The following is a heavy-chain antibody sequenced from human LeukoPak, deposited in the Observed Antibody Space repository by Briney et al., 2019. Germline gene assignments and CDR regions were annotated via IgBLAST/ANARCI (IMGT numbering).Heavy chain of an antibody. J-gene: IGHJ5*02. CDR3: ARGQVDRAYYYDSSGYYWFDP. V-gene: IGHV4-39*01. D-gene: IGHD3-22*01. CDR1: GGSISSSSYY. CDR2: IYYSGST. Sequence: ETLSLTCTVSGGSISSSSYYWGWIRQPPGKGLEWIGSIYYSGSTYYNPSLKSRVTISVDTSKNQFSLKLSSVTAADTAVYYCARGQVDRAYYYDSSGYYWFDPWGQGTLVTVSS.